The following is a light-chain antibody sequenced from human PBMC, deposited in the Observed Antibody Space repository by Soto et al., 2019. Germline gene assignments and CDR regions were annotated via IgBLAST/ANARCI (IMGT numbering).Light chain of an antibody. CDR1: QGVSSIS. V-gene: IGKV3-20*01. CDR3: QRYSRSSWT. CDR2: GAS. J-gene: IGKJ1*01. Sequence: ELVLTQSPGTLSLSPGERATLSCRASQGVSSISIAWYQQKPGQAPRLLIYGASSRATGIPDRFSGSDTGTDFTLTISRLEPEDFAVYYCQRYSRSSWTFGQGTKVEVK.